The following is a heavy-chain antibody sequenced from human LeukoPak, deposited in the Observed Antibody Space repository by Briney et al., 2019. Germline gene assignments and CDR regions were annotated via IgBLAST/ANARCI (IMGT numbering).Heavy chain of an antibody. CDR1: GYTFTSYY. Sequence: ASVKVSCKASGYTFTSYYMHWVRQAPGQGLEWMGWINPNSGGTNYAQKFQGRVTMTRDTSISTAYMELSRLRSDDTAVYYCARSRGSGSSGYLGVWGKGTTVTVSS. CDR3: ARSRGSGSSGYLGV. V-gene: IGHV1-2*02. CDR2: INPNSGGT. J-gene: IGHJ6*03. D-gene: IGHD3-10*01.